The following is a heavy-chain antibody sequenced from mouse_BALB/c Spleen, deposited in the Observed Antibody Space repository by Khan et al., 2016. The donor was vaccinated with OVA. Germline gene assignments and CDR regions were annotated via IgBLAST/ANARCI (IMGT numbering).Heavy chain of an antibody. V-gene: IGHV5-9*02. CDR1: GFAFNSYD. D-gene: IGHD2-10*01. CDR3: TRPSYYGNPWFTY. Sequence: EVELVESGGGLVKPGGSLKLSCEVSGFAFNSYDMSWVRQTPEKRLEWVATISSTGTYTYYPDSVKGRFTISRDTARNTLYLQMSSLRSEDTALYYCTRPSYYGNPWFTYWCQGTLVTVSA. J-gene: IGHJ3*01. CDR2: ISSTGTYT.